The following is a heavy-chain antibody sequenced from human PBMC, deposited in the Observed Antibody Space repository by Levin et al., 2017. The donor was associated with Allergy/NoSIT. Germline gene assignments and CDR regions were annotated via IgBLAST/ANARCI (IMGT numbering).Heavy chain of an antibody. V-gene: IGHV3-23*01. D-gene: IGHD2-21*01. CDR3: AKDIRVGSDSYGWFDP. Sequence: ETLSLTCAASGFTFSSYAMSWVRQAPGKGLEWVSAISASGAKAYYEDSVKGRFTISRDNSKNTLYLQMNSLRAEDTALYYCAKDIRVGSDSYGWFDPWGQGTLVTVSS. CDR1: GFTFSSYA. CDR2: ISASGAKA. J-gene: IGHJ5*02.